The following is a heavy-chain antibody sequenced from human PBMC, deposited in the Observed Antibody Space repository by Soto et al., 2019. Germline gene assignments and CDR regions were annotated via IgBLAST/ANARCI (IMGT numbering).Heavy chain of an antibody. D-gene: IGHD2-8*01. CDR3: ARSRRVLMVYDILDY. V-gene: IGHV4-34*01. Sequence: SETLSLTCAVYGLSFSGYYWSWSRQPPGKGLEWIGEINHSGSTNYNPSLKSRVTISVDTSKKQFSLKLSSVTAADTAVYYCARSRRVLMVYDILDYWGQGTLVTVSS. CDR1: GLSFSGYY. J-gene: IGHJ4*02. CDR2: INHSGST.